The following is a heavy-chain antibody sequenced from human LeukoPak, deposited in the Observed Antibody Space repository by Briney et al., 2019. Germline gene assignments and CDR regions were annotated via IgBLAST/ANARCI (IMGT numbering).Heavy chain of an antibody. CDR1: GFTVSNNY. CDR2: MYAGGST. J-gene: IGHJ4*02. CDR3: ASGLWTYGY. Sequence: GGSLRLSCAASGFTVSNNYMTWVRQAPGKGLEWVSVMYAGGSTYYADSVKGRFTISRDNAKKSPFLQMNSLRAEDTAVYYCASGLWTYGYWGQGTLVTVSS. V-gene: IGHV3-53*01. D-gene: IGHD3-10*01.